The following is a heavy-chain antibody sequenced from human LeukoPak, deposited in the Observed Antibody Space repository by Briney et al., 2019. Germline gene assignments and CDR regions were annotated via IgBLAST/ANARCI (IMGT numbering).Heavy chain of an antibody. CDR1: GFTFSSYE. CDR3: AKYVDIVATMVYYYYMDV. CDR2: IRSSGSTI. V-gene: IGHV3-48*03. J-gene: IGHJ6*03. Sequence: GGSLRLSCAASGFTFSSYEMIWVRQAPGKGLEWVSYIRSSGSTIYYADSVKGRFTISRDNAKNSPYLQMNSLRAEDTAVYYCAKYVDIVATMVYYYYMDVWGKGTTVTVSS. D-gene: IGHD5-12*01.